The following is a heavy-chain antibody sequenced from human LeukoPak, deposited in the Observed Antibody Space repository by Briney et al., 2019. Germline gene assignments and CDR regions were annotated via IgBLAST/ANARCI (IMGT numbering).Heavy chain of an antibody. V-gene: IGHV4-34*01. CDR2: INHSGST. CDR1: GGSFSGYY. D-gene: IGHD2-15*01. J-gene: IGHJ4*02. Sequence: SETLSLTCAVYGGSFSGYYWSWIRQPPGKGLEWIGEINHSGSTNYNPSLKSRVTISVDTSKSQFSLKLSSVTAADTAVYYCARRGSVGGYCSGGSCFGYWGQGTLVTVSS. CDR3: ARRGSVGGYCSGGSCFGY.